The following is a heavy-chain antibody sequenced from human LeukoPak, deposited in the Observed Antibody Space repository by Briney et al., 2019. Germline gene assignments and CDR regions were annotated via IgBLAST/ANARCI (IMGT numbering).Heavy chain of an antibody. Sequence: PGGSLRLSCEASGFTFSNYWMHWVRQPPGKRLMWVSQISTDGSQTFYADSVKGRFTISRDNAQNTLFLQIDSLRPEDTAVYYCVRSLRSADFWGQGTLVTVSS. V-gene: IGHV3-74*01. CDR1: GFTFSNYW. CDR3: VRSLRSADF. CDR2: ISTDGSQT. J-gene: IGHJ4*02.